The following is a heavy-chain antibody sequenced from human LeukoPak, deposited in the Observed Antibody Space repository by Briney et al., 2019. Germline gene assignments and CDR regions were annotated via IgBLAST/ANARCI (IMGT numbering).Heavy chain of an antibody. V-gene: IGHV1-46*01. CDR2: INPSGDST. Sequence: ASVKVSCKASGYTFTSHYMHWVRQAPGQGLEWMGIINPSGDSTSYEQRFQGRLTMTRDTSTNTVYMELSSLRSEDSAVYYCTRLPLLFWSGYYGYYYGMDVWGQGTTVTVSS. D-gene: IGHD3-3*01. CDR1: GYTFTSHY. CDR3: TRLPLLFWSGYYGYYYGMDV. J-gene: IGHJ6*02.